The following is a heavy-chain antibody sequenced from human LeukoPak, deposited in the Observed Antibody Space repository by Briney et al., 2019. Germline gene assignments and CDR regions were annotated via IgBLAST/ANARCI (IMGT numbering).Heavy chain of an antibody. D-gene: IGHD3-10*01. CDR3: AKPPGGSGSYFTFDY. V-gene: IGHV3-21*01. CDR1: GFTFSSYS. CDR2: ISSSSSYI. Sequence: GGSLRLSCAASGFTFSSYSMNWVRQAPGKGLEWVSSISSSSSYIYYADSVKGRFTISRDNAKNSLYLQMNSLRAEDTAVYYCAKPPGGSGSYFTFDYWGQGTLVTVSS. J-gene: IGHJ4*02.